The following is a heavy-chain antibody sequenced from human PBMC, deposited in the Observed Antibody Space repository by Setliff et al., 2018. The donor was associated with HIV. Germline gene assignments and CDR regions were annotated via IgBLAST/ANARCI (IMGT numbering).Heavy chain of an antibody. J-gene: IGHJ4*02. D-gene: IGHD6-6*01. CDR1: GFIFRSFG. V-gene: IGHV3-30*19. Sequence: GGSLRLSCAASGFIFRSFGIHWVRQAPGKGLEWVAFISYDGSYEYYADSVKGRFTISRDNSKNSLYLQMNSLRTEDTALYYCVKNIGGYSSSSVFDYWGQGTLVTVSS. CDR3: VKNIGGYSSSSVFDY. CDR2: ISYDGSYE.